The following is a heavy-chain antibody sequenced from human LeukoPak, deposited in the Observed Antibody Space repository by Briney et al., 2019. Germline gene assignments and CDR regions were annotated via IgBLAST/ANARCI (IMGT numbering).Heavy chain of an antibody. CDR2: IYWDDDK. D-gene: IGHD4-17*01. CDR3: AHLYGDYVPFDY. V-gene: IGHV2-5*02. Sequence: SGPTLVKPTQTLTLTCTFSGFSLSTSGVGAGWIRQPPGKALEWLALIYWDDDKRYSPSLKSRLTITKDTSKNQVVLTMTNMDPVDTATYYCAHLYGDYVPFDYWGQGTLVTVSP. J-gene: IGHJ4*02. CDR1: GFSLSTSGVG.